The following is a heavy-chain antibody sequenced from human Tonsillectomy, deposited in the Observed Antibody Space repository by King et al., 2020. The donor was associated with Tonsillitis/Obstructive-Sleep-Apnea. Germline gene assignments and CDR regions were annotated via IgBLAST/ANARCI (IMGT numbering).Heavy chain of an antibody. CDR3: AKDQDPWYYYDSSGSNPFDY. V-gene: IGHV3-23*04. J-gene: IGHJ4*02. D-gene: IGHD3-22*01. Sequence: VQLVESGGGLVQPGGSLRLSCAASGFTFSSYAMSWVRQAPGKGLEWVSAISGSGGSTYYADSVKGRFTISRDNSKNTLYLQMNSLRAEDTAVYYCAKDQDPWYYYDSSGSNPFDYWGQGTLVTVSS. CDR1: GFTFSSYA. CDR2: ISGSGGST.